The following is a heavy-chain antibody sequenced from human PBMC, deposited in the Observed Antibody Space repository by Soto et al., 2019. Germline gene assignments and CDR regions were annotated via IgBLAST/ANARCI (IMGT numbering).Heavy chain of an antibody. Sequence: EVQLVESGGGLVKPGGSLRLSCAASGFTFSSYSMNWVRQAPGKGLEWVSSISSSSSYIYYADSVKGRFTISRDNAKNSLYLQMNSLRAEVTAVYYCARSLPLRIAAGYWGQGTLVTVSS. J-gene: IGHJ4*02. CDR3: ARSLPLRIAAGY. D-gene: IGHD6-6*01. CDR1: GFTFSSYS. CDR2: ISSSSSYI. V-gene: IGHV3-21*01.